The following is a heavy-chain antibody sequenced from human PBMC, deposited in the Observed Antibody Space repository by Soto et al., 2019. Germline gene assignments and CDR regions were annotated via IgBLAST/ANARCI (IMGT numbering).Heavy chain of an antibody. V-gene: IGHV5-10-1*01. CDR3: ARLSPARGYCSSTSCRDYWYFDL. CDR2: IDPSDSYT. CDR1: GYSFTSYW. J-gene: IGHJ2*01. Sequence: GESLKISCKGSGYSFTSYWISWVRQMPGKGLEWMGRIDPSDSYTNYSPSFQGHVTISADKSISTAYLQWSSLKASDTAMYYCARLSPARGYCSSTSCRDYWYFDLWGRGTLVTV. D-gene: IGHD2-2*01.